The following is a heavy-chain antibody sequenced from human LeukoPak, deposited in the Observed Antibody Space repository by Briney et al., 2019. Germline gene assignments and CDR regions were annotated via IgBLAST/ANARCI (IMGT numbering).Heavy chain of an antibody. J-gene: IGHJ4*02. CDR2: IYSGGST. D-gene: IGHD5-18*01. Sequence: GGSLRLSCAASGFTFSSYSMHWARQAPGKGLEWVSVIYSGGSTYYADSVKGRFTISRDNSKNTLYLQMNSLRAEDTAVYYCARGGGRYSYGYADAGFDYWGQGTLVTVSS. V-gene: IGHV3-53*01. CDR1: GFTFSSYS. CDR3: ARGGGRYSYGYADAGFDY.